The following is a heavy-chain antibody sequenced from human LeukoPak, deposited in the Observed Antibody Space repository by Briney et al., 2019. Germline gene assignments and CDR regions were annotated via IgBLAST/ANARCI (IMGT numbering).Heavy chain of an antibody. CDR2: IIPIFGTA. J-gene: IGHJ4*02. Sequence: GASVKVSCKASGGTFSSYAISWVRQAPGQGLEWMGGIIPIFGTANYAQKFQGRVTITADESTSTAYMELSSLRSEDTAVYYCAKSGPYCSSTSCNYFDYWGQGTLVTVSS. CDR3: AKSGPYCSSTSCNYFDY. V-gene: IGHV1-69*13. CDR1: GGTFSSYA. D-gene: IGHD2-2*01.